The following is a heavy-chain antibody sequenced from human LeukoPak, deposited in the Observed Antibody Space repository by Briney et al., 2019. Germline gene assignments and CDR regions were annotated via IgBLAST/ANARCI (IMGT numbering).Heavy chain of an antibody. Sequence: SETLSLTCTVSGGSISSYYWSWIRQPPGKGLEWIGHIYHSGSTNYNPSLKSRVTISVDTSKNEFSLKLSSVTAADTAVYFCARGSYCSGGTCMFDYWGQGTLVTVSS. CDR3: ARGSYCSGGTCMFDY. J-gene: IGHJ4*02. CDR2: IYHSGST. CDR1: GGSISSYY. V-gene: IGHV4-59*01. D-gene: IGHD2-15*01.